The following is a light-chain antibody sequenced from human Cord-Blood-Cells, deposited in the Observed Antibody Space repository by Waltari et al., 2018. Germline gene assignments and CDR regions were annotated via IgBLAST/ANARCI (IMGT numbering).Light chain of an antibody. CDR1: SSDVGGYNY. V-gene: IGLV2-14*01. CDR2: DVS. CDR3: SSYTSSSTVV. Sequence: QSALTQPASVSGSPGQSITISCTGTSSDVGGYNYVSWYQQHPGKAPELVIYDVSNRPSGVSNRFSGSKSGNTASRTISGLQAEDEADYYCSSYTSSSTVVFGGGTKLTVL. J-gene: IGLJ2*01.